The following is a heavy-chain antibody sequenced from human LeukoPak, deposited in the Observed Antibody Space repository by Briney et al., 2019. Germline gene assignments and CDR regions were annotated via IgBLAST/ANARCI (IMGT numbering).Heavy chain of an antibody. V-gene: IGHV3-23*01. Sequence: GGSLRLSCAASGFTFSSYAMRWVRQAPGKGLEWVSAISGSGGSTYYADSVKGRFTISRDNSKNTLYLQMNSLRAEDTAVYYCAKDSFITIFGVGSDYWGQGTLVTVSS. CDR1: GFTFSSYA. J-gene: IGHJ4*02. CDR3: AKDSFITIFGVGSDY. CDR2: ISGSGGST. D-gene: IGHD3-3*01.